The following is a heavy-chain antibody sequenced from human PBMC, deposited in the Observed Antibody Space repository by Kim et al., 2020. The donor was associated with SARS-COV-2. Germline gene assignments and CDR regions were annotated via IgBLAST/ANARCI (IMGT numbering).Heavy chain of an antibody. CDR2: IYYSGST. CDR1: GGSISSGGYY. CDR3: ARDSGSRGYSYGPLYYYYGMDV. V-gene: IGHV4-31*03. J-gene: IGHJ6*02. D-gene: IGHD5-18*01. Sequence: SETLSLTCTVSGGSISSGGYYWSWIRQHPGKGLEWIGYIYYSGSTYYNPSLKSRVTISVDTSKNQFSLKLSSVTAADTAVYYCARDSGSRGYSYGPLYYYYGMDVWGQGTTVTVSS.